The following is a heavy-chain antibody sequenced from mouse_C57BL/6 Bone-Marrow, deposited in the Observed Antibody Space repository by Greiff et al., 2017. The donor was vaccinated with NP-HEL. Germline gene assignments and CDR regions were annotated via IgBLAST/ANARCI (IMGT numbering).Heavy chain of an antibody. V-gene: IGHV5-15*01. CDR2: ISNLAYCI. Sequence: EVKLMESGGGLVQPGGSLKLSCAASGFTFSDYGMAWVRQAPRKGPEWVAFISNLAYCIYYADTVTGRFTISRENAKNTLYLEMSSLRAEDTAMYYCARHLDYGSTSFAYWGQGTLVTVSA. D-gene: IGHD1-1*01. J-gene: IGHJ3*01. CDR1: GFTFSDYG. CDR3: ARHLDYGSTSFAY.